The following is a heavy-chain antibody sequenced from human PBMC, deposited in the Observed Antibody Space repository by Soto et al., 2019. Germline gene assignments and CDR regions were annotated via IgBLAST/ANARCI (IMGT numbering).Heavy chain of an antibody. CDR1: GGSFSGYY. Sequence: QVQLQQWGAGLLKPSETLSLTCAVYGGSFSGYYWSWIRQPPGKGLEWIGEINHSGSTNYNPSLKNPVTISGDTVKNQFSLKLSSVTAADTAVYYCARGGAAAGTGWFDPWGQGTLVTVSS. J-gene: IGHJ5*02. CDR2: INHSGST. D-gene: IGHD6-13*01. V-gene: IGHV4-34*01. CDR3: ARGGAAAGTGWFDP.